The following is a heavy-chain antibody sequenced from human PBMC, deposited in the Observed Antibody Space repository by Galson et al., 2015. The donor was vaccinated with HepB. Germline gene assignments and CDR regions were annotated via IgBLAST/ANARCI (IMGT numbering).Heavy chain of an antibody. D-gene: IGHD3-10*01. CDR3: AKEDSGFGEFDARYYFDY. V-gene: IGHV3-30*02. J-gene: IGHJ4*02. CDR2: IRYDGSNK. CDR1: GFTFSSYG. Sequence: SLRLSCAASGFTFSSYGMHWVRQAPGKGLEWVAFIRYDGSNKYYADSVKGRFTISRDNSKNTLYLQMNSLRAEDTAVYYCAKEDSGFGEFDARYYFDYWGQGTLVTVSS.